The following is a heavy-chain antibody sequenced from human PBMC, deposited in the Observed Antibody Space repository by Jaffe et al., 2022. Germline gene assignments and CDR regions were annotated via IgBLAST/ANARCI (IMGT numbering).Heavy chain of an antibody. V-gene: IGHV4-34*01. Sequence: QVQLQQWGAGLLKPSETLSLTCAVYGGSFSGYYWSWIRQPPGKGLEWIGEINHSGSTNYNPSLKSRVTISVDTSKNQFSLKLSSVTAADTAVYYCARWVKYSSSSLHYYYYMDVWGKGTTVTVSS. CDR2: INHSGST. D-gene: IGHD6-6*01. CDR3: ARWVKYSSSSLHYYYYMDV. CDR1: GGSFSGYY. J-gene: IGHJ6*03.